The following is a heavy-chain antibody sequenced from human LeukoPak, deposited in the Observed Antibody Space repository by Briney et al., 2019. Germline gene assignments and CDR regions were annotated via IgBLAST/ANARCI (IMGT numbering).Heavy chain of an antibody. J-gene: IGHJ4*02. Sequence: SETLSLTCNVSVVSINIYYWSWLRQTPGKGLEWIGRSHGSGSTNYNPSLKNRVTISIDKSKNHLSLSLRSVTAADTALYFCARDGGYDSGVFDFWGQGTLVTVSS. CDR3: ARDGGYDSGVFDF. CDR2: SHGSGST. CDR1: VVSINIYY. V-gene: IGHV4-4*07. D-gene: IGHD3-22*01.